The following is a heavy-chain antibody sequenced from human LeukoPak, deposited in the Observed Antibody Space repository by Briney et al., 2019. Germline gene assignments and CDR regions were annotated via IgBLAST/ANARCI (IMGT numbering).Heavy chain of an antibody. V-gene: IGHV7-4-1*02. J-gene: IGHJ6*03. CDR2: INTNTGNP. D-gene: IGHD6-13*01. Sequence: GASVKVSCKASGYTFTSYAMNWVRQAPGQGLEWMGWINTNTGNPTYAQGFTGRFVFSLDTSVSTAYLQISSLKAEDTAVYYCARDGTGSSWYWGYYYYYYMDVWGKGTTVTVSS. CDR3: ARDGTGSSWYWGYYYYYYMDV. CDR1: GYTFTSYA.